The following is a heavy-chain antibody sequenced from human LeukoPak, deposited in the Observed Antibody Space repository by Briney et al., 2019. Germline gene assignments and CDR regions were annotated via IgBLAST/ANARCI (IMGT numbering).Heavy chain of an antibody. CDR1: GSSISNGHY. CDR2: LYHTDSA. J-gene: IGHJ6*03. CDR3: ARQHDSYYYYYIDV. Sequence: SETLSLTCAVSGSSISNGHYWVWIRQPPGRGLEWIGSLYHTDSAYYNTSLRSRVSMSVDTSKNQFSLTLNFVTAADSAVYYCARQHDSYYYYYIDVWGPGTRVTVSS. V-gene: IGHV4-38-2*01.